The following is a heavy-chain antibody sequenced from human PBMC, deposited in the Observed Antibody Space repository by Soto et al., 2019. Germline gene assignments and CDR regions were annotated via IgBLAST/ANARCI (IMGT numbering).Heavy chain of an antibody. J-gene: IGHJ4*02. D-gene: IGHD6-6*01. CDR3: VKKKWANVAARESGLFDY. CDR2: ISGSGGST. Sequence: GGSLRLSCAASGFTFSSYAMSWVRQAPGKGLEWVSAISGSGGSTYYADSVKGRFTISRDNSKNTLYLQMNSLRAEDTAVYYCVKKKWANVAARESGLFDYWRQGTLVTVSS. CDR1: GFTFSSYA. V-gene: IGHV3-23*01.